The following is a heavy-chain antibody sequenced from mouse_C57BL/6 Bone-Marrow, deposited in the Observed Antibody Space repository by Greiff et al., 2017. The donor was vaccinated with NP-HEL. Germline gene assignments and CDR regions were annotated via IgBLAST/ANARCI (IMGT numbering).Heavy chain of an antibody. CDR1: GYTFTSYW. V-gene: IGHV1-59*01. D-gene: IGHD1-1*01. Sequence: QVQLLQPGAELVRPGASVKLSCKASGYTFTSYWMHWVKQRPGQGLEWIGLIDPSDSYTNNNQKFKGKATLTVDTSSSTAYMQLSSLTSEDSAVYYCARGGLLYYFDYWGQGTTLTVSS. CDR3: ARGGLLYYFDY. CDR2: IDPSDSYT. J-gene: IGHJ2*01.